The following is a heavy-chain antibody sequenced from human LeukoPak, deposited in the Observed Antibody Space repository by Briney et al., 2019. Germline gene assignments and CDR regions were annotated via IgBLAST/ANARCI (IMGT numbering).Heavy chain of an antibody. D-gene: IGHD6-19*01. J-gene: IGHJ4*02. CDR1: GYTFTIYD. CDR3: ARGDSGIAVAGEKGDY. Sequence: ASVTVSFTASGYTFTIYDINWVRQAPGQGLEWMGWMNPNSGNTGYAQKFQGRVTMTRNTSISTAYMELSSLRSEDTAVYYCARGDSGIAVAGEKGDYWGQGTLVTVSS. CDR2: MNPNSGNT. V-gene: IGHV1-8*01.